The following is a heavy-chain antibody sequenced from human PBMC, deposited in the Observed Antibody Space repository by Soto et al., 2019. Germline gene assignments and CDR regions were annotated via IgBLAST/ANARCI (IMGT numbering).Heavy chain of an antibody. CDR1: VFMFSSYG. V-gene: IGHV3-33*05. CDR3: ARDPRLAPPFYGLEV. Sequence: PGGSLRLSCAASVFMFSSYGLHLVRQAPGKGLEWVAVISYDGSNDYYADSVKGRFTISRDNSKNTLYLQINSLRAEDTAIYYCARDPRLAPPFYGLEVWGQGTTVTVSS. CDR2: ISYDGSND. J-gene: IGHJ6*02. D-gene: IGHD3-9*01.